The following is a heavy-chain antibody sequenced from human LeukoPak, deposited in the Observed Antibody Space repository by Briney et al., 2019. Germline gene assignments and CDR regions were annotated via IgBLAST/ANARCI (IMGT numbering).Heavy chain of an antibody. CDR3: ARSLGGVPAAKAYYYYGMDV. Sequence: GGSLRLSCAASGFTFSSYAMSWVRQAPGKGLEWVANIKQDGSEKYYVDSVKGRFTISRDNAKNSLYLQMNSLRAEDTAVYYCARSLGGVPAAKAYYYYGMDVWGQGTTVTVSS. CDR2: IKQDGSEK. CDR1: GFTFSSYA. V-gene: IGHV3-7*01. D-gene: IGHD2-2*01. J-gene: IGHJ6*02.